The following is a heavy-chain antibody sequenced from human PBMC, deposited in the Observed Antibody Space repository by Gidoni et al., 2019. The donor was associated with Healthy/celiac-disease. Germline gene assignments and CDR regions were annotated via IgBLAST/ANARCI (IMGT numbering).Heavy chain of an antibody. D-gene: IGHD3-10*01. CDR3: ARGRGTMVRGVFSALFRY. CDR1: GGSFSGYY. Sequence: QVQLQQWGAGLLKPSATLSLTCAVYGGSFSGYYWSWIRQPPGKGLEWIGEINHSGSTNYNPSLKSRVTISVDTSKNQFSLKLSSVTAADTAVYYCARGRGTMVRGVFSALFRYWGQGTLVTVSS. V-gene: IGHV4-34*01. CDR2: INHSGST. J-gene: IGHJ4*02.